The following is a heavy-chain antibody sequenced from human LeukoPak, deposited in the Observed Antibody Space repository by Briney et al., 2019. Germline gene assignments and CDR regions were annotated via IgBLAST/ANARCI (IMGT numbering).Heavy chain of an antibody. CDR2: ISDGGGIT. Sequence: GGSLRLSCAGSGFTFRSYAMSWVRQAPGKGLEWVSGISDGGGITHYLDSVKGRFTISRDNSKNTLYLQMNSLRAEGTAVYYCAKDLGYYAAGSYFDYWGQGTLVTVSS. J-gene: IGHJ4*02. CDR1: GFTFRSYA. CDR3: AKDLGYYAAGSYFDY. V-gene: IGHV3-23*01. D-gene: IGHD3-10*01.